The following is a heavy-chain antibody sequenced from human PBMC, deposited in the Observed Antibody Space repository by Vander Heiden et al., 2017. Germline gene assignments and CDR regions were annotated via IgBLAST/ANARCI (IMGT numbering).Heavy chain of an antibody. CDR3: ARDRPTYYYDSSGYYYVDAFDI. CDR1: GGTFTSYA. J-gene: IGHJ3*02. CDR2: IIPIFGTA. V-gene: IGHV1-69*01. Sequence: QVQLVQSGAEVKKPGSTVKVSCKASGGTFTSYAISWVRQAPGQGLEWMGGIIPIFGTANYAQKFQGRVTITADESTSTAYMELSSLRSEDTAVYYCARDRPTYYYDSSGYYYVDAFDIWGQGKMVTVSS. D-gene: IGHD3-22*01.